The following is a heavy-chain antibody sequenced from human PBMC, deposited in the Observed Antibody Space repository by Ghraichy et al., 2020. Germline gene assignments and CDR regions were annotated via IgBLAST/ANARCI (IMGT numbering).Heavy chain of an antibody. CDR1: GYSFTSYW. CDR2: IYPGDSDT. J-gene: IGHJ3*02. CDR3: AIRGLWFRRGDDAFDI. V-gene: IGHV5-51*01. D-gene: IGHD3-10*01. Sequence: GESLNISCKGSGYSFTSYWIGWVRQMPGKGLEWMGIIYPGDSDTRYSPSFQGQVTISADKSISTAYLQWSSLKASDTAMYYCAIRGLWFRRGDDAFDIWGQGTMVTVSS.